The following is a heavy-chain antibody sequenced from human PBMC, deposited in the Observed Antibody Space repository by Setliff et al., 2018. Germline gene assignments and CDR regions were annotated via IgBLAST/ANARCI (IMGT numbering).Heavy chain of an antibody. CDR1: GYSISSGYY. V-gene: IGHV4-38-2*01. CDR3: ARGKERITMIVVVTSGAFDI. CDR2: IYRSGST. D-gene: IGHD3-22*01. Sequence: PSETLSLTCAVSGYSISSGYYWGWIRQAPGKGLEWIASIYRSGSTYYSPSLKSRVTISVDTSKNQFSLKLSSVTAADTAVYYCARGKERITMIVVVTSGAFDIWGQGTMVTVSS. J-gene: IGHJ3*02.